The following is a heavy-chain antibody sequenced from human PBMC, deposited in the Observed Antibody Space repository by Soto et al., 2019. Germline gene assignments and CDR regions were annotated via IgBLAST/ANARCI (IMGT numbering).Heavy chain of an antibody. Sequence: QVQLQESGPGLVKPSGTLSLTCAVSGASISSSNWWSWVRQHPGKGLEWIGEIYHSGSTNYNPSLKRRITISADKSRNRFSQKLSSVTAADTAVYYCARRWGERRFDYWGQGTLVTVSS. D-gene: IGHD3-10*01. CDR1: GASISSSNW. CDR2: IYHSGST. V-gene: IGHV4-4*02. J-gene: IGHJ4*02. CDR3: ARRWGERRFDY.